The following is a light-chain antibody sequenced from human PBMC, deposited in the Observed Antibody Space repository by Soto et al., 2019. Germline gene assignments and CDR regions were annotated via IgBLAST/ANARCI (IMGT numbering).Light chain of an antibody. CDR1: QSLVNSDGNTY. CDR2: KVS. CDR3: MQGSHWHRT. V-gene: IGKV2-30*01. J-gene: IGKJ1*01. Sequence: EVEMTQSPLSLPVTLGQPASISCRSSQSLVNSDGNTYLNWFHQRPGQSPRRLIYKVSNRDSGVXAXXSGSGSGTDFTLRISRVEAEDVGVYYCMQGSHWHRTFGQGTRVEIK.